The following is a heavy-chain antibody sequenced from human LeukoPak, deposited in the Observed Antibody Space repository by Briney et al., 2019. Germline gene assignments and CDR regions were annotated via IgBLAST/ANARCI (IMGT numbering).Heavy chain of an antibody. CDR1: GFTVSSNY. CDR2: IYSGGST. CDR3: ARDLEYYDGSGSNNPSYYFDY. V-gene: IGHV3-66*01. Sequence: PGGSLRLSCAASGFTVSSNYMSWVRQAPGKGLEWVSVIYSGGSTYYADSVKGRFTISRDNSKNTLYLQMNSLRAEDTAVYYCARDLEYYDGSGSNNPSYYFDYWGQGTLVTVSS. D-gene: IGHD3-22*01. J-gene: IGHJ4*02.